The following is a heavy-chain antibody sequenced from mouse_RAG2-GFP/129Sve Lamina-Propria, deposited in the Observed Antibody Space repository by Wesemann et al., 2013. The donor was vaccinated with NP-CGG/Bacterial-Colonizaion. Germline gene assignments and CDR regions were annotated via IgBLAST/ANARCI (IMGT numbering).Heavy chain of an antibody. CDR1: GYSITSGYY. J-gene: IGHJ3*01. CDR3: ARGNYELAY. V-gene: IGHV3-6*01. Sequence: DVQLQESGPGLVKPSQSLSLTCSVTGYSITSGYYWNWIRQFPGNKLEWMGYISYDGSNNYNPSLKNRISITRDTSKNQFFLKLNSVTTEDTATYYCARGNYELAYWGQGTLVTVSA. D-gene: IGHD2-1*01. CDR2: ISYDGSN.